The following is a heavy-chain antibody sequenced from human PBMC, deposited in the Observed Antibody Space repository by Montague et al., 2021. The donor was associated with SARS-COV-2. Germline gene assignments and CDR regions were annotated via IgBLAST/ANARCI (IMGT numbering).Heavy chain of an antibody. CDR1: GGSISSGSYF. CDR3: ARDAGIAATGLNWFDP. CDR2: VYTSGST. V-gene: IGHV4-61*02. D-gene: IGHD6-13*01. J-gene: IGHJ5*02. Sequence: TLSLTCTVSGGSISSGSYFWSWIRQPAGKGLEWIERVYTSGSTSYNPSLKSRVTISVDTSKNQFSLKLSSVTAADTAVYYCARDAGIAATGLNWFDPWGQGTLVTVSS.